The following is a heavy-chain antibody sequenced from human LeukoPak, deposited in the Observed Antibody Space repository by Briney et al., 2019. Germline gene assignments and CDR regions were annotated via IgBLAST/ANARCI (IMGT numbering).Heavy chain of an antibody. D-gene: IGHD5-18*01. J-gene: IGHJ4*02. CDR3: AGRPPRLGREYSYAYDY. V-gene: IGHV4-59*01. Sequence: SETLSLTCAVSGGSLSSYNWSWVRQTPGKGLEWIWYIFCSRITKYSPSPMSRATTSADTSKNQFSLMLNSVTAADTAVTCFAGRPPRLGREYSYAYDYWGQGTLVTVSS. CDR2: IFCSRIT. CDR1: GGSLSSYN.